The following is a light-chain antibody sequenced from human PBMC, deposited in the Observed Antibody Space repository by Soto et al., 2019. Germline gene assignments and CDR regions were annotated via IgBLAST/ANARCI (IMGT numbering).Light chain of an antibody. J-gene: IGKJ5*01. Sequence: EIVLTQSPATLSLSPGERATLSCRASQSVSSYLAWYQQKPGQAPRLLIYDASNRATGIPARFSGSGSGTDFTLTIRSLEPEDLAVYDGQQRSNWPPITGGQGTRLEIK. V-gene: IGKV3-11*01. CDR3: QQRSNWPPIT. CDR1: QSVSSY. CDR2: DAS.